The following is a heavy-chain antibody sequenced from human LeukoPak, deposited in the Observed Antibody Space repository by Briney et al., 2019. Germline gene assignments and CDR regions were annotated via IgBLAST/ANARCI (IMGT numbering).Heavy chain of an antibody. CDR2: IYYSGST. CDR3: ATSLYYYDSSGYYSGAFDI. V-gene: IGHV4-59*01. J-gene: IGHJ3*02. Sequence: SETLSLTCTVSGGSISSYYWSWIRQPPGKGLEWIGYIYYSGSTNYNPSLKSRVTISVDTSKNQFSLKLSSVTAADTAVYYCATSLYYYDSSGYYSGAFDIWGQGTMVTVSS. CDR1: GGSISSYY. D-gene: IGHD3-22*01.